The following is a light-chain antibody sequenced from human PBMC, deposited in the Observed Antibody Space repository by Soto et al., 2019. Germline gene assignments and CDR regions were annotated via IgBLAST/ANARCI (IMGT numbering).Light chain of an antibody. CDR2: GAS. CDR1: QSVSTN. Sequence: EIVLTQSPGTLSVSPGEIANLSCRASQSVSTNLAWFQQKPGQAPRLLIYGASTRATGIPARFSGSGSGTEFTLTINGLQSEDLAVYYCQQSNNWPYTFGQGTKMEV. J-gene: IGKJ2*01. V-gene: IGKV3-15*01. CDR3: QQSNNWPYT.